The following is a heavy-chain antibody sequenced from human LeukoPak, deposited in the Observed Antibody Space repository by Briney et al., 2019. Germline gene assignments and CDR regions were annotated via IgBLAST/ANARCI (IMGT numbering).Heavy chain of an antibody. CDR3: ARVRYFDWAQDAFDI. D-gene: IGHD3-9*01. J-gene: IGHJ3*02. CDR1: GYSISSGYY. CDR2: IYYSGST. Sequence: PSETLSLTCTVSGYSISSGYYWGWIRQPPGKGLEWIGYIYYSGSTNYNPSLKSRVTISVDTSKNQFSLKLSSVTAADTAVYYCARVRYFDWAQDAFDIWGQGTMVTVSS. V-gene: IGHV4-38-2*02.